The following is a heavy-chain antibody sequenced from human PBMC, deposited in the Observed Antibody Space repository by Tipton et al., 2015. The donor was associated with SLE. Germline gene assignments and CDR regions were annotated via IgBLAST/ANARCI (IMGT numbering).Heavy chain of an antibody. Sequence: TLSLTCTVSGDSIKSDAYYWGWIRQPPGQGLEWLGSVDYYGSTSYNASLMSRVTISADTSKNQFSLKLTSVTAADTAVYYCARFPYYDFWSGYFDLWDQGTLVTVSS. D-gene: IGHD3-3*01. CDR3: ARFPYYDFWSGYFDL. V-gene: IGHV4-39*01. J-gene: IGHJ4*02. CDR2: VDYYGST. CDR1: GDSIKSDAYY.